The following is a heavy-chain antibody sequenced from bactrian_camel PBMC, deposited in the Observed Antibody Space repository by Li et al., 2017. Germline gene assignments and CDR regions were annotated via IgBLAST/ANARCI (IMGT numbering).Heavy chain of an antibody. Sequence: QLVESGGGLVQPGGSLRLSCAASGFTFTNYWMHWVRQGPGKGLEWVSSSSSGATTYYADSVKGRFTISRDNAKNTVYLQMNSLKPEDTAVYYCAVRYGLGAKRGGYNYWGQGTQVTVS. CDR3: AVRYGLGAKRGGYNY. D-gene: IGHD3*01. CDR1: GFTFTNYW. J-gene: IGHJ4*01. V-gene: IGHV3S25*01. CDR2: SSSGATT.